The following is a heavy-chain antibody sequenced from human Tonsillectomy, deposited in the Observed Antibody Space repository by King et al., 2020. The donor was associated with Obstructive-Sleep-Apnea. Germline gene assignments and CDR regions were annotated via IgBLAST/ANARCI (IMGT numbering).Heavy chain of an antibody. CDR2: IKQDGSEK. CDR1: GFTFSSYW. D-gene: IGHD4-23*01. J-gene: IGHJ4*02. V-gene: IGHV3-7*03. Sequence: VQLVESGGNLVQPGGSLRLSCAASGFTFSSYWMSWVRQAPGKGLEGVANIKQDGSEKYYGDSVKGRFTISRDNAKNSLYLQMNSLRPEDTAIYYFARDPGGFDYWGQGTLVTVSS. CDR3: ARDPGGFDY.